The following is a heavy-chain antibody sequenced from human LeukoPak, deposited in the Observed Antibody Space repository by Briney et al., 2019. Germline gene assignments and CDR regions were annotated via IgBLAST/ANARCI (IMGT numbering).Heavy chain of an antibody. J-gene: IGHJ4*02. D-gene: IGHD3-22*01. CDR3: VKDLYYDNSGYYSGAFDY. V-gene: IGHV3-64D*06. CDR1: GFTFKKYA. CDR2: INSNGGRT. Sequence: GGSLRLSCSASGFTFKKYAMHWVRQAPGKGLEYVSAINSNGGRTYYADSVKGRFTISRDNSENTLFLQMSSLRVEDTAVYYCVKDLYYDNSGYYSGAFDYWGQGTLVTVSS.